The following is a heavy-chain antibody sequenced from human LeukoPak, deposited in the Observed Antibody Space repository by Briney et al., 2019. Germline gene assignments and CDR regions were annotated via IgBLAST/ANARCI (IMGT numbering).Heavy chain of an antibody. CDR1: GGSISSYY. CDR3: ARDVGYYDFWSGYDMRFDP. V-gene: IGHV4-59*01. Sequence: SETLSLTCTVSGGSISSYYWSWIRQPPGKGLEWIGYIYYSGSTNYNTPLKSRVTISVDTSKNQFSLKLSSVTAADTAVYYCARDVGYYDFWSGYDMRFDPWGQGTLVTVSS. J-gene: IGHJ5*02. CDR2: IYYSGST. D-gene: IGHD3-3*01.